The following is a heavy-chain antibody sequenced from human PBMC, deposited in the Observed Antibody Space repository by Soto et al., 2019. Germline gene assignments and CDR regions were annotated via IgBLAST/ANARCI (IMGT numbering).Heavy chain of an antibody. CDR3: ARGFCTTATCFVGDF. V-gene: IGHV1-46*01. Sequence: QVHLVQSGAEVKKPGASVKISCTSSGYTFTSNYLHWVRQAPGQGPEWMGMINPTGGSTNYAQRFRGRVTMTMDTSSSTVYMELSDLRSEDTAMDYCARGFCTTATCFVGDFWGQGTLVTVSS. J-gene: IGHJ4*02. D-gene: IGHD2-21*02. CDR1: GYTFTSNY. CDR2: INPTGGST.